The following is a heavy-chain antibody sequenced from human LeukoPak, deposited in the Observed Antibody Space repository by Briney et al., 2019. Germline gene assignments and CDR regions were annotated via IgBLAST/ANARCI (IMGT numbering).Heavy chain of an antibody. V-gene: IGHV3-30*18. D-gene: IGHD2-15*01. Sequence: GGSLRLSCAASGFTFSSYGMHWVRQAPGKGLEWVAVISYDGSNKYYADSVKGRFTISRDNSKNTLYLQMTSLRAEDTAVYYCAKVEGIYCSGGTCYDLSFDYCGQGTLLTASS. J-gene: IGHJ4*02. CDR2: ISYDGSNK. CDR1: GFTFSSYG. CDR3: AKVEGIYCSGGTCYDLSFDY.